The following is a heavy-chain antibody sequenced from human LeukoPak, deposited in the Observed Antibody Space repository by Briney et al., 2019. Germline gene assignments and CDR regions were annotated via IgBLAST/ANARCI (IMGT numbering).Heavy chain of an antibody. Sequence: VASVKVSCKASGYTFTSYGISWVRQAPGQGLEWMGWISAYNGNTNYAQKLQGRVTMTTDTSTSTAYMELRSLRSDDTAAYYCARLKYCSSTSCYGNWFDPWGQGTLVTVSS. CDR1: GYTFTSYG. J-gene: IGHJ5*02. D-gene: IGHD2-2*01. CDR2: ISAYNGNT. V-gene: IGHV1-18*01. CDR3: ARLKYCSSTSCYGNWFDP.